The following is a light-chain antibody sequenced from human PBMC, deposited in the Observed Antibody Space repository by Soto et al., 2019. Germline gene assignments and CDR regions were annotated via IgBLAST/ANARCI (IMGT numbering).Light chain of an antibody. Sequence: DIQMTQSPSTLSASVGDRVTITCRASQSIDTALAWYQQKPGKAPNLLIYRASNLESGVPSRFSGSGSGTEFTLAISSLQPDDFATYYCHQYGLFLTFGQGTKLEIK. V-gene: IGKV1-5*03. CDR3: HQYGLFLT. CDR2: RAS. J-gene: IGKJ2*01. CDR1: QSIDTA.